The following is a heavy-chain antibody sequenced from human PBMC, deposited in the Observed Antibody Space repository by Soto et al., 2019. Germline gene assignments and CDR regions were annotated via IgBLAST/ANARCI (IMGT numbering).Heavy chain of an antibody. CDR3: AKDANRSPMSYYSGMDV. CDR1: GFSFGNYG. CDR2: ISYDGSKK. V-gene: IGHV3-30*18. J-gene: IGHJ6*02. D-gene: IGHD3-10*02. Sequence: QLQLVESGGGVVQPGRSLRLSCVASGFSFGNYGMHWVRQAPGKGLEWVAVISYDGSKKYYADSVKGRVSISRDNSKNTLYLQMDSLRGEDTAVYFCAKDANRSPMSYYSGMDVWGQGTTVTVS.